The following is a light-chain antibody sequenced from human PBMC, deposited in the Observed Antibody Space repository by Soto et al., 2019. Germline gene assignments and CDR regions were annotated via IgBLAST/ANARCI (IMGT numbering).Light chain of an antibody. V-gene: IGKV2-28*01. CDR2: FGS. J-gene: IGKJ5*01. CDR1: RILLYNNTYNY. CDR3: MQALQSLT. Sequence: EIVMTQSPLTLPVTPGEPASISCIAIRILLYNNTYNYLDWYVQKPGQSPQLLIYFGSNRAPGVPDRFSGSGSGTDFTLKINRVEAEDVGTYYCMQALQSLTFGQGTRLEI.